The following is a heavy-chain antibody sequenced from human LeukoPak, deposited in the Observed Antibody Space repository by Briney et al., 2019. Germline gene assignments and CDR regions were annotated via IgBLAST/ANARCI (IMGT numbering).Heavy chain of an antibody. V-gene: IGHV3-7*01. J-gene: IGHJ4*02. D-gene: IGHD6-13*01. CDR3: VREWAGGIAAAGTRIEGSY. CDR2: IKQDGSQE. Sequence: PRGSLRLSCVVSEFSASNYWMSWVRQAPGEGLEWVANIKQDGSQENYVDSVKGRFTISRDNAKNSVYLQMNGLLVEDTAVYYCVREWAGGIAAAGTRIEGSYWGQGTQVIVSS. CDR1: EFSASNYW.